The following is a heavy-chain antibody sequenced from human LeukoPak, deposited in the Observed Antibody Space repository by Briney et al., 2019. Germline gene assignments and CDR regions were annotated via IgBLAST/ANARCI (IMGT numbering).Heavy chain of an antibody. V-gene: IGHV1-2*02. Sequence: ASVKVSCKASGYTFTVYSMHWVRQAPGQGLEWMAWINPNSGGTNYAQKFQGRVTMTRDTSVSTAYMELSRLRSDDTAVYYCARVPNDFWSDYLYYFDYWGQGTLVTVSP. CDR3: ARVPNDFWSDYLYYFDY. CDR2: INPNSGGT. CDR1: GYTFTVYS. D-gene: IGHD3-3*01. J-gene: IGHJ4*02.